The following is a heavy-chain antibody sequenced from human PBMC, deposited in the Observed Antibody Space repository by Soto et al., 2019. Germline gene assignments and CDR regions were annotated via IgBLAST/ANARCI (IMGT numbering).Heavy chain of an antibody. J-gene: IGHJ4*02. D-gene: IGHD6-19*01. CDR3: AKDVGIAVAPDY. V-gene: IGHV3-30*18. CDR1: GFTFSSYG. CDR2: ISYDGSNK. Sequence: PGGSLRLSCAASGFTFSSYGMHWVRQAPGKGLEWVAVISYDGSNKYYADSVKGRFTISRDNSKNTLYLQMNSLRAEDTAVYYCAKDVGIAVAPDYWGQGTLVTVSS.